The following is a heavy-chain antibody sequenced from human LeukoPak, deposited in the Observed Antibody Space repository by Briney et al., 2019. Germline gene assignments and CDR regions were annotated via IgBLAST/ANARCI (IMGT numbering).Heavy chain of an antibody. CDR1: GYTFTGYY. J-gene: IGHJ3*02. CDR3: ARDRTVGNAFDI. Sequence: ASVKVSCKASGYTFTGYYMHWVRQAPEQGLEWMGWINPNSVGTNYAQKFQGRVTMTRDTSISTAYMELSRLRSDDTAVYYCARDRTVGNAFDIWGQGTMVTVSS. CDR2: INPNSVGT. D-gene: IGHD4-23*01. V-gene: IGHV1-2*02.